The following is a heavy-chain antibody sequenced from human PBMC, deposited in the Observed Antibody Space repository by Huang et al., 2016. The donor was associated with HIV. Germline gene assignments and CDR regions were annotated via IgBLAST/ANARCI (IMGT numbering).Heavy chain of an antibody. CDR3: ARWEAAADNNWFDP. V-gene: IGHV1-69*01. D-gene: IGHD6-13*01. J-gene: IGHJ5*02. Sequence: QVQLVQSGAEVKKPGSSVKVSCGASGGTFSSCGISWVRQAPGQGLEWMGGIIPSFGTPNYAQKCQGRVTITADESTSTAYMELSSLRSEDTAVYYCARWEAAADNNWFDPWGQGTLVTVSS. CDR1: GGTFSSCG. CDR2: IIPSFGTP.